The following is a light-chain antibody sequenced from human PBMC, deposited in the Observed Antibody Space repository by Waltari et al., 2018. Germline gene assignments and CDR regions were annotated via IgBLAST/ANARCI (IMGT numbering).Light chain of an antibody. J-gene: IGKJ4*01. CDR3: HQYGSSPLT. CDR1: ESVGSNY. V-gene: IGKV3-20*01. Sequence: EIVLTQSPGTLSLSAGERATLSCRASESVGSNYLVWYQQKVGQAPRLLIYGTSSRATGIPDRFSGSGSGTDFTLTIRRLEPEDFAVYYCHQYGSSPLTFGGGTKVEIK. CDR2: GTS.